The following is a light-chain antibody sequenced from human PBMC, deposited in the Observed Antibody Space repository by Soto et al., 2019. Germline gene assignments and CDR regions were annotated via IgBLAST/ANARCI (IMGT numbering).Light chain of an antibody. CDR1: SSNIGAGYD. CDR2: GNN. Sequence: QSVLTQPPSVSGAPGQRVTISCTGSSSNIGAGYDVHWYQQLPGTAPKVLIYGNNNRPSGVPDRFSGSKSGTSASLAITGLQAKDEADYYCQSYDISLSGVVFGGGTKLTVL. V-gene: IGLV1-40*01. J-gene: IGLJ2*01. CDR3: QSYDISLSGVV.